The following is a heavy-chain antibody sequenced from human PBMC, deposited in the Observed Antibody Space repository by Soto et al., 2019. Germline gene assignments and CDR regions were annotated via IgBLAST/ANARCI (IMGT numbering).Heavy chain of an antibody. Sequence: GGSLRLSCAASGFTFDDYAMHWVRQAPGKGLEWVSGINWNGGSTGYADSVKGRFTISRDNAKNSLYLQMNSLRAEDTALYYCASGIVGATTYGMDVWGQGTTVTVS. V-gene: IGHV3-20*04. CDR2: INWNGGST. J-gene: IGHJ6*02. D-gene: IGHD1-26*01. CDR3: ASGIVGATTYGMDV. CDR1: GFTFDDYA.